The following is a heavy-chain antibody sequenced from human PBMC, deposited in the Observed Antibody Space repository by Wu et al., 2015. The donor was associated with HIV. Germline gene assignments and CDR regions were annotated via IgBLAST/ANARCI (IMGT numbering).Heavy chain of an antibody. D-gene: IGHD3-22*01. J-gene: IGHJ5*02. CDR1: GGTFSSYA. Sequence: QVQLVQSGAEVKKPGSSVKVSCKASGGTFSSYAISWVRQAPGQGLEWMGGIIPIFGTANYAQKFQGRVTITTDESTSTAYMELSSLRSEDTAVYYCAREAAAYYYDSSGPPNWFDPGAREPWSPSPQ. CDR3: AREAAAYYYDSSGPPNWFDP. V-gene: IGHV1-69*05. CDR2: IIPIFGTA.